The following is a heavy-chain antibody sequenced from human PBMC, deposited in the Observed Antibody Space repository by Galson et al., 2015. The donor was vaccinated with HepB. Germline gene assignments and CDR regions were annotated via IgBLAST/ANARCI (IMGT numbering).Heavy chain of an antibody. V-gene: IGHV2-70*11. CDR1: GFSLNTSGMC. Sequence: PALVKPTQTLTLTCTFSGFSLNTSGMCVGWIRQPPGKALEWLTRIDWDGDKQYSTSLKTRLTISKDTSKNQVVLTMTNMDPVDTATYYCARIGEIGWYSAFDIWGQGTMVTVSS. CDR3: ARIGEIGWYSAFDI. CDR2: IDWDGDK. D-gene: IGHD6-19*01. J-gene: IGHJ3*02.